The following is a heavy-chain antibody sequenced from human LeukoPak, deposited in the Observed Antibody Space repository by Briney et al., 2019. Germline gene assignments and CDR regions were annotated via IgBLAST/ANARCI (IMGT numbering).Heavy chain of an antibody. Sequence: SVKVSCKTSGGTFNNYAISWVRQAPGQGLEWMGRVVPMFGIRNYPQTFRGRVNITADKATNTVYMELRSQRAEDTAIYYCATEPSRSYSFDHLDFWGLGTPVTVSS. V-gene: IGHV1-69*04. CDR2: VVPMFGIR. D-gene: IGHD5-12*01. CDR3: ATEPSRSYSFDHLDF. J-gene: IGHJ4*02. CDR1: GGTFNNYA.